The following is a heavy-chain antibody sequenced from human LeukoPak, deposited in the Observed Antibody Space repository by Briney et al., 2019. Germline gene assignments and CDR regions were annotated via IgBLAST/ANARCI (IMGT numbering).Heavy chain of an antibody. CDR2: IYYSGST. CDR1: GVSINSGDYY. D-gene: IGHD3-22*01. J-gene: IGHJ4*02. CDR3: ARGGNGSSGYYYARY. V-gene: IGHV4-30-4*01. Sequence: SETLSLTCTVSGVSINSGDYYRSWIRQPPGKGLEWIGYIYYSGSTYYNPSLKSRVTISVDTSKNQFSLKLSSVTAADTAVYYCARGGNGSSGYYYARYWGQGTLVTVSS.